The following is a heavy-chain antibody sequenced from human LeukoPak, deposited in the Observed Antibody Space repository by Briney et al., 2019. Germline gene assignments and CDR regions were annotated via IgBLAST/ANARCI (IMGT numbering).Heavy chain of an antibody. D-gene: IGHD3-22*01. CDR2: FDPEGGET. J-gene: IGHJ5*02. CDR1: GYTLTELS. Sequence: ASVKVSCKVSGYTLTELSMHWVRQAPGKGLEWMGGFDPEGGETIYAQKFQGRVTMTEDTSTDTAYMELSSLRSEDTAVYYCATQITMIVVEDNWFDPWGQGTLVTVSS. CDR3: ATQITMIVVEDNWFDP. V-gene: IGHV1-24*01.